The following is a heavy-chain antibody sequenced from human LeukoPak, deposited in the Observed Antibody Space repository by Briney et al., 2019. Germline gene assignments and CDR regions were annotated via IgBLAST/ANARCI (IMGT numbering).Heavy chain of an antibody. CDR2: ISGSGGST. CDR1: GFTFSSYA. V-gene: IGHV3-23*01. J-gene: IGHJ6*02. CDR3: AKEWMGGTTGLYYYYGMDV. Sequence: PGGSLRLSCAASGFTFSSYAMSWVRQAPGKGLEWVSAISGSGGSTYYADSVKGRFTISRDNSKNTLYPQMNSLRAEDTAVYYCAKEWMGGTTGLYYYYGMDVWGQGTTVTVSS. D-gene: IGHD1-1*01.